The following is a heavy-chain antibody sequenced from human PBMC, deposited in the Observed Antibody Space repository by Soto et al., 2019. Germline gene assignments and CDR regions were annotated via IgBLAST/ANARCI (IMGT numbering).Heavy chain of an antibody. D-gene: IGHD2-2*01. Sequence: EVQVLESGGGSVQPGGSLRLSCAASGFTFSNFAMSRVRHAPGKGLEWVSELTGSTGTTYYADSVKGRFIISRDNSKNRVHRHMNSLRAEDTAVYYCAKDTSSSPYYMDVWGKGTTVTVSS. CDR2: LTGSTGTT. CDR3: AKDTSSSPYYMDV. J-gene: IGHJ6*03. V-gene: IGHV3-23*01. CDR1: GFTFSNFA.